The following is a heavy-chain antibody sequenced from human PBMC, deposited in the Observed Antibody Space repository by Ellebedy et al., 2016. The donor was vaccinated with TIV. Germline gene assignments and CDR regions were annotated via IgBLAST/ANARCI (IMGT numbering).Heavy chain of an antibody. CDR3: ARFANSNGLDV. V-gene: IGHV4-59*01. J-gene: IGHJ6*02. D-gene: IGHD4-23*01. Sequence: MPSETLSLTCTVSGGSIRSYYWSWIRQPPGKGLEWIGYVYYSGDTNYKPSLKSRVSMSVDTSKNQFSLKLSSVTAADTAVYYCARFANSNGLDVWGQGTTVTVSS. CDR2: VYYSGDT. CDR1: GGSIRSYY.